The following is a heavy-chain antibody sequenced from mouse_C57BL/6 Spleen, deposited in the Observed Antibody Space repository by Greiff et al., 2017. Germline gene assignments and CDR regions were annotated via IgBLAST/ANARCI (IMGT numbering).Heavy chain of an antibody. D-gene: IGHD2-5*01. CDR3: TGPGYYYSNYVDYYAMDY. CDR1: GFTFSNYW. CDR2: IRLKSDNYAT. V-gene: IGHV6-3*01. J-gene: IGHJ4*01. Sequence: EVKLEESGGGLVQPGGSMKLSCVASGFTFSNYWMNWVRQSPEKGLEWVAQIRLKSDNYATHYAESVKGRFTISRDDSKSSVYLQMNNLRAEDTGIYYCTGPGYYYSNYVDYYAMDYWGQGTSVTVSS.